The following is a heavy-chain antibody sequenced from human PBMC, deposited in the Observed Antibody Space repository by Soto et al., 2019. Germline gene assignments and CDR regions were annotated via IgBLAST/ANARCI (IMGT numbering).Heavy chain of an antibody. Sequence: WGTLALTCTVSGDSVTSGDYYWSWIRQPAGKGLEWIGYIYYSGNTNYSPSLKSRVAISLDTSHNQFSLKLSSVTAADTAVYFCARIPVDTYMTYWFDPWGQGTLVTVSS. V-gene: IGHV4-61*08. CDR3: ARIPVDTYMTYWFDP. CDR1: GDSVTSGDYY. J-gene: IGHJ5*01. D-gene: IGHD5-18*01. CDR2: IYYSGNT.